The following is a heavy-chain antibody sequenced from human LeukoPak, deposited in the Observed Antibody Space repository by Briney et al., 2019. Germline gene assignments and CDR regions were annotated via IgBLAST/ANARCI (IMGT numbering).Heavy chain of an antibody. CDR1: GFIFSNYA. V-gene: IGHV3-23*01. J-gene: IGHJ3*02. D-gene: IGHD2-2*01. CDR2: ISASGGNP. CDR3: ARGLGSSTSRHTFDI. Sequence: GGSLRLSCAASGFIFSNYAMSWVRQAPGKGLEWVSGISASGGNPYYADSVKGRFTISRDNSENTLYLQMNSLSAEDTAIYYCARGLGSSTSRHTFDIWGQGTMVTVSS.